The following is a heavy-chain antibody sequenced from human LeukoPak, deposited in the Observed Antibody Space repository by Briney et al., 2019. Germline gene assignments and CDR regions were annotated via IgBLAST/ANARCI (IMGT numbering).Heavy chain of an antibody. CDR3: VRIERSGYSYGFPGY. D-gene: IGHD5-18*01. CDR1: GGSIRSDSYL. J-gene: IGHJ4*02. CDR2: FSYTENT. V-gene: IGHV4-39*07. Sequence: PSETLSLTCTVSGGSIRSDSYLWGWVRQPPGKGLEWIGSFSYTENTWYSPSLKSRVTISVDTSKNQFSLTMNYVSAADTAVYYCVRIERSGYSYGFPGYWGQGTSVAVSS.